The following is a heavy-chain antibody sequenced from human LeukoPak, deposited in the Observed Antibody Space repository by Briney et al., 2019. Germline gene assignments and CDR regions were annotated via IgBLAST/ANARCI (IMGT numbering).Heavy chain of an antibody. Sequence: NPSETLSLTCTVSGGSISSGSYYWSWIRQPAGKGLEWIGRIYTSGSTNYNPSLKSRVTISVDTSKNQFSLKLGSVTAADTAVYYCARFGSGSYKYYYYYYMDVWGKGTTVTVSS. CDR2: IYTSGST. D-gene: IGHD3-10*01. J-gene: IGHJ6*03. V-gene: IGHV4-61*02. CDR1: GGSISSGSYY. CDR3: ARFGSGSYKYYYYYYMDV.